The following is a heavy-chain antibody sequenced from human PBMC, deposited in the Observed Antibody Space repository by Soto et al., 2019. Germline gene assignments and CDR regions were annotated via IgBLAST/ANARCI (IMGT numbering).Heavy chain of an antibody. J-gene: IGHJ4*02. CDR2: FSSSGSAI. V-gene: IGHV3-11*01. Sequence: QVQLVESGGGLVKPGGSLRLSCAASGFSFSDSYMTWIRQSPGKGLQLLSSFSSSGSAISYADSVRGRFTISRDNAKNTRYLQMNGLSAEYTAVYYCARMFSRYDPLYYFDSWGQGTLVTVSS. CDR1: GFSFSDSY. CDR3: ARMFSRYDPLYYFDS. D-gene: IGHD1-1*01.